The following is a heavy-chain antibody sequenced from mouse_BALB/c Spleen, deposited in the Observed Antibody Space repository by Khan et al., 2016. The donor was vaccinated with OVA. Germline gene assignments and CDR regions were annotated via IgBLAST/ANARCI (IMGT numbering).Heavy chain of an antibody. CDR3: ARWFDGYSSLYAMDY. J-gene: IGHJ4*01. V-gene: IGHV2-6*02. CDR1: GFSLTSYG. CDR2: IWSDEST. D-gene: IGHD2-3*01. Sequence: QVQLKESGPGLVAPSQSLSITCTVSGFSLTSYGVHWVRQPPGKGLEWLVVIWSDESTNYNSVLKSRLSISKDNSKSQVFLKMNSLQTDDTAIYYCARWFDGYSSLYAMDYWGQGTSVTVSS.